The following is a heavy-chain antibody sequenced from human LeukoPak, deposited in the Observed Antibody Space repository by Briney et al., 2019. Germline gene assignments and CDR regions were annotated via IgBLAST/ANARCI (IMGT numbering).Heavy chain of an antibody. CDR3: ARDGYYYDSSGYYRFDY. V-gene: IGHV4-59*12. D-gene: IGHD3-22*01. Sequence: PSETLSLTCAVYGGSFSGYYWSWIRQPPGKGLEWIGYIYYSGSTNYNPSLKSRVTISVDTSKNQFSLKLSSVTAADTAVYYCARDGYYYDSSGYYRFDYWGQGTLVTVSS. CDR1: GGSFSGYY. J-gene: IGHJ4*02. CDR2: IYYSGST.